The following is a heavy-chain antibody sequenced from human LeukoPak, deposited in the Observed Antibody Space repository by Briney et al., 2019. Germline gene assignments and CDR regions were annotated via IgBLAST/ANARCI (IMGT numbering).Heavy chain of an antibody. J-gene: IGHJ4*02. Sequence: GGSLRLSCAASGFTFSSYGMHWVRQAPGKGLEWVAVISYDGSNKYYADSVKGRFTISRDNSKNTLYLQMNSLRAEDTAVYYCAKDREGGNSVLGLDYWGQGTLVTVSS. D-gene: IGHD4-23*01. CDR3: AKDREGGNSVLGLDY. CDR2: ISYDGSNK. CDR1: GFTFSSYG. V-gene: IGHV3-30*18.